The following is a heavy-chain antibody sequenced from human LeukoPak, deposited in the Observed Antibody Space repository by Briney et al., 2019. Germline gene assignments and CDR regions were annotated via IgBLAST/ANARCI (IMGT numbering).Heavy chain of an antibody. Sequence: GGSLRLSCAASGFTFSSYWMHWVRQAPGKGLVWVSGINRDGTTTTYADSVTGRLTISRDNAKNTLYLQVNTLRAEDTAVYYCARPSSQGNAFDIWRQGTMVTVSS. CDR3: ARPSSQGNAFDI. CDR1: GFTFSSYW. J-gene: IGHJ3*02. D-gene: IGHD2-2*01. CDR2: INRDGTTT. V-gene: IGHV3-74*01.